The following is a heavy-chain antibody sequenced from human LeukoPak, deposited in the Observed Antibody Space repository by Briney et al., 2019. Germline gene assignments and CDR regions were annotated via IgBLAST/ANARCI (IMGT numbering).Heavy chain of an antibody. J-gene: IGHJ4*02. V-gene: IGHV4-34*01. CDR3: ARGLVTTNPYFDY. Sequence: SETLSLTCAVYGGSFSGYYWSWIRQPPGKGLEWIGEINHSGSTNYNPSLKSRVTISVDTSKNQFSLKLSSVTAADTAVYYCARGLVTTNPYFDYWGQGTPVTVSS. CDR1: GGSFSGYY. CDR2: INHSGST. D-gene: IGHD4-11*01.